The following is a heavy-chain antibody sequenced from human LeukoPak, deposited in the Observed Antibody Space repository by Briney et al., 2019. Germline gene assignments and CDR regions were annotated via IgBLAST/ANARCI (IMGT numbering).Heavy chain of an antibody. Sequence: GGSQSLPCAASGFTFNSYWKSWVRLDPGKALEGVANIKQDGSEKYYVDTVKDRFTISRDSAKSALYLQMNSLRAEDTAVYYCARGYYDILTGYYRSFYGMDVWGQGTTVTVSS. V-gene: IGHV3-7*01. CDR1: GFTFNSYW. CDR2: IKQDGSEK. J-gene: IGHJ6*02. CDR3: ARGYYDILTGYYRSFYGMDV. D-gene: IGHD3-9*01.